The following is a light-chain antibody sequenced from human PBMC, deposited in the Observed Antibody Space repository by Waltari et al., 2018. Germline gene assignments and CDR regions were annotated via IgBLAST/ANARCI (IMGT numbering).Light chain of an antibody. J-gene: IGKJ3*01. CDR1: QSIAIY. CDR3: QQIYSTPLT. V-gene: IGKV1-39*01. Sequence: DIQMTQSPSSLSASVGDRANITCRASQSIAIYLNWYQQEPGKAPKLLIYAASSLQTGVPSRFSGSGSGTHFTLTISSLQPEDFATYYCQQIYSTPLTVGPGTKVDFQ. CDR2: AAS.